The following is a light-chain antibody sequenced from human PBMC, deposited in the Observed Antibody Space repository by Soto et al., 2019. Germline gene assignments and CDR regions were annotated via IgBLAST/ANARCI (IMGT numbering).Light chain of an antibody. J-gene: IGKJ5*01. V-gene: IGKV4-1*01. CDR3: QQYYSTLIS. CDR2: WAS. Sequence: DIALTQSPDSLSLSLGERATINCKSSQSVFYNSYNRSYLAWYQVKPGRPPKLLFSWASTRESGVPDRFSGRGSGTDFTLTISSLQAEDVAVSYCQQYYSTLISFGQGTRLEIK. CDR1: QSVFYNSYNRSY.